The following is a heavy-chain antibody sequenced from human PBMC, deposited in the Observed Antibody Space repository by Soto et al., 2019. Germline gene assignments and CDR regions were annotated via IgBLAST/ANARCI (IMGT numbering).Heavy chain of an antibody. Sequence: ASVKVSCKASGYTFTSYGISWVRQAPGQGLEWMGWISAYNGNTNYAQKLQGRVTMTTDASTSTAYMELRSLRSEDTAVYYCARENIVVVTAGTIYYYYYGMDVWGQGTTVTVLL. CDR1: GYTFTSYG. CDR2: ISAYNGNT. CDR3: ARENIVVVTAGTIYYYYYGMDV. D-gene: IGHD2-21*02. J-gene: IGHJ6*02. V-gene: IGHV1-18*01.